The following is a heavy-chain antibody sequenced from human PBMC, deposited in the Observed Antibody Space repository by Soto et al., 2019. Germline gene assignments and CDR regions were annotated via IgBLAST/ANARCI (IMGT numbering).Heavy chain of an antibody. V-gene: IGHV1-69*12. D-gene: IGHD3-22*01. CDR3: ARGDATKIIVTTYYGLDV. Sequence: QVQVVQSGAEVKKPGSSVKVSCKASGGSFSNYGISWVRQAPGQGLEWMGGIIPVFGTPHYAQKFQDRVTITADASMSTVYMEVSSLTSEDTAVYYCARGDATKIIVTTYYGLDVWGQGTTVTVSS. CDR2: IIPVFGTP. J-gene: IGHJ6*02. CDR1: GGSFSNYG.